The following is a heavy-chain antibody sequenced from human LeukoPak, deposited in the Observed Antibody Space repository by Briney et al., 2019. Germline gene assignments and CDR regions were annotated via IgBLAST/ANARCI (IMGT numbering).Heavy chain of an antibody. Sequence: PGGSLRLSCAASGFTFSDYGMHWVRQAPGRGLEWVSFIGFDGVSKYYRDSVKGRFTISRDTSKNTLYLHMDSLRVEDAAVYYCVKDPRKTGAAAGSFDYWGQGTLVTVSS. CDR3: VKDPRKTGAAAGSFDY. D-gene: IGHD6-13*01. J-gene: IGHJ4*02. CDR2: IGFDGVSK. V-gene: IGHV3-30*02. CDR1: GFTFSDYG.